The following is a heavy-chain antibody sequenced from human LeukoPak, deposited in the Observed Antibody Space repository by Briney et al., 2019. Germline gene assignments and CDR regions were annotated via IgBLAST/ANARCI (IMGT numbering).Heavy chain of an antibody. D-gene: IGHD3-10*01. Sequence: SVKVSCKASGGTFSSYAISWVRQAPGQGLEWMGGIIPVFGTANYAQKFQGRVTITADKSTRTAYMELSSLRSEDTAVYYCARDFGPKGLLWFGELTGYGMDVWGKGTTVTVSS. CDR1: GGTFSSYA. J-gene: IGHJ6*04. CDR3: ARDFGPKGLLWFGELTGYGMDV. V-gene: IGHV1-69*06. CDR2: IIPVFGTA.